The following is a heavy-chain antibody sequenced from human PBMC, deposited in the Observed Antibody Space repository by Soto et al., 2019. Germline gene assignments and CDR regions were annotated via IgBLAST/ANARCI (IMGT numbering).Heavy chain of an antibody. CDR1: GGTFSSYA. Sequence: ASVKVSCKASGGTFSSYAISWVRQAPGQGLEWMGGIIPIFGTANYAQKFQGRVTITADESTSTAYMELSSLRSEDTAVYYCARSPLPLDTAMAGYPDYWGQGTLVTVPQ. J-gene: IGHJ4*02. V-gene: IGHV1-69*13. CDR3: ARSPLPLDTAMAGYPDY. D-gene: IGHD5-18*01. CDR2: IIPIFGTA.